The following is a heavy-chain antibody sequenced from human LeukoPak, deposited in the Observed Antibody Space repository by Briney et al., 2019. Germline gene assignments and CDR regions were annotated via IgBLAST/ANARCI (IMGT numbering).Heavy chain of an antibody. Sequence: GGSLRLSCAASGFTFDDYAMHWVRQAPGKGLEWVSLISGDGGSTYYADSVKGRFTISRDNSRNSLYLQMNSLRTEDTALYYCVKDRANWGSGFDYWGQGALVTVSS. D-gene: IGHD7-27*01. CDR1: GFTFDDYA. J-gene: IGHJ4*02. CDR3: VKDRANWGSGFDY. V-gene: IGHV3-43*02. CDR2: ISGDGGST.